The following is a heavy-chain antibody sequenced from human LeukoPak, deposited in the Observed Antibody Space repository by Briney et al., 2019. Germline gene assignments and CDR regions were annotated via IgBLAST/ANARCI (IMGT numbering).Heavy chain of an antibody. V-gene: IGHV3-20*01. CDR3: ARDISGSYLHRMDV. CDR2: IKWNCGRT. D-gene: IGHD1-26*01. J-gene: IGHJ6*02. Sequence: RSGGSLRLSCAASGFTFDDYGMSWVRQAPGKGLEWVSGIKWNCGRTGYAESVKGRFTTSRENAKKSLYLQMNSLRAEDTALYHCARDISGSYLHRMDVWGQGTTVTVSS. CDR1: GFTFDDYG.